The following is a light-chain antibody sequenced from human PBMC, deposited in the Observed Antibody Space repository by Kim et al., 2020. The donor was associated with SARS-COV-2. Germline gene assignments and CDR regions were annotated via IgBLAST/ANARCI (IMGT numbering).Light chain of an antibody. Sequence: GQSITISYTGTRLDVGGYNYVSWYQQHPGKAPKLMIYDVHNRPTGVSDRFSGSKSGNTASLTISGLQAEDEADYYCSSWASTTSYVFGTGTKVTVL. CDR3: SSWASTTSYV. CDR2: DVH. V-gene: IGLV2-14*03. J-gene: IGLJ1*01. CDR1: RLDVGGYNY.